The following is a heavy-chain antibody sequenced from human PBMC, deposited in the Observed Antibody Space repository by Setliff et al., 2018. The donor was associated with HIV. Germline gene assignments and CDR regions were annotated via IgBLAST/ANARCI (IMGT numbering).Heavy chain of an antibody. V-gene: IGHV1-46*01. CDR2: INPSGGST. Sequence: ASVKVSCKASGYTFTSYHMYWVRQAPGQGLEWMGAINPSGGSTRYAQKFQGRVTMTRDTSTSTVYMELSSLRSEDTAIYYCARGRGPSRFDYWGQGTLVTVSS. CDR1: GYTFTSYH. J-gene: IGHJ4*01. CDR3: ARGRGPSRFDY.